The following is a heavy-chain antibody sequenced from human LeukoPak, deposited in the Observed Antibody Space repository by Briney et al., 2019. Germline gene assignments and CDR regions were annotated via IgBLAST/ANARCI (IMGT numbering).Heavy chain of an antibody. V-gene: IGHV3-33*01. CDR2: IWYDGSNK. J-gene: IGHJ4*02. D-gene: IGHD5-24*01. Sequence: SCKASGYTFTGYYMHWVRQAPGKGLEWVAVIWYDGSNKYYADSVKGRFTISIDNSKNTLYLQMDSLRGEDTAVYYCARDPVRDGYPYSFDYWGQGSLVTVSS. CDR3: ARDPVRDGYPYSFDY. CDR1: GYTFTGYY.